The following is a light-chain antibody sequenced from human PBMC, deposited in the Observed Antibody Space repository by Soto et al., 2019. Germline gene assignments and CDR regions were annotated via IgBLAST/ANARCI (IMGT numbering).Light chain of an antibody. V-gene: IGLV1-47*01. J-gene: IGLJ2*01. CDR3: AAWDDSLSGPWV. CDR2: RNN. CDR1: SSNIGSNY. Sequence: QSVLTQPPSASGTPGQRVTISCSGSSSNIGSNYVYWYQQLPGTASKLLIYRNNQRPSGVPDRFSCSKSGTSASLAISGLRSEDEAEYYCAAWDDSLSGPWVFGGGTKLTVL.